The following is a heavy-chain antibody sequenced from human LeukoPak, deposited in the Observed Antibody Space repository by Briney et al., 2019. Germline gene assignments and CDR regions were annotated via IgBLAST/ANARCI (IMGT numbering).Heavy chain of an antibody. CDR1: GGSISSRSYY. J-gene: IGHJ4*02. V-gene: IGHV4-39*07. CDR2: IYYSGST. Sequence: SETLSLTCTVSGGSISSRSYYWGWIRQPPGKGLEWIGSIYYSGSTYYNAPLKSRVTISVDTSKNQFSLKVRSVTAADTAVYYCARVRAAGVPYYFDYWGQGTLVTVSS. CDR3: ARVRAAGVPYYFDY. D-gene: IGHD6-13*01.